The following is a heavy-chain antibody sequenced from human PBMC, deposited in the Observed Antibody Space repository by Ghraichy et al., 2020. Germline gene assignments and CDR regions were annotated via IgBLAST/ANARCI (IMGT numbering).Heavy chain of an antibody. V-gene: IGHV4-39*01. D-gene: IGHD3-10*01. Sequence: SETLSLTCTVSGGSISSSSYYWGWIRQPPGKGLEWVGSVDFSGKTYYNPSLRSRVTLSVDTSKNQFSLRLSSVTAADTAVYYCATRRVLLWFGEWFHQYSPFFNTWGRGTLVTVAS. CDR1: GGSISSSSYY. J-gene: IGHJ5*02. CDR2: VDFSGKT. CDR3: ATRRVLLWFGEWFHQYSPFFNT.